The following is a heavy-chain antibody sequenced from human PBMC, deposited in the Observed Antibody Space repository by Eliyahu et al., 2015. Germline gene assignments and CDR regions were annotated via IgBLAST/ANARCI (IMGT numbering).Heavy chain of an antibody. V-gene: IGHV4-34*01. CDR2: IHPSGST. Sequence: QVQLQQWGAGLLKPSETLSLTCAVSGGSFSDYYWNWIRQPPGKGLEWIGEIHPSGSTDYNPSLKSRVTISADTSKTHFSLNLSSVTAADTAVYYCARGADSAKLRRDNYWGQGTLVTVSS. D-gene: IGHD5-24*01. CDR1: GGSFSDYY. CDR3: ARGADSAKLRRDNY. J-gene: IGHJ4*02.